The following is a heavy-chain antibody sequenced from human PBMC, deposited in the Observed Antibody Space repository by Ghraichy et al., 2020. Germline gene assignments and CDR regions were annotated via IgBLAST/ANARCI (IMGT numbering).Heavy chain of an antibody. V-gene: IGHV1-18*01. CDR3: ARDFNRIAVAGTFLDY. Sequence: ASVKVSCKASGYTFTSYGISWVRQAPGQGLEWMGWISAYNGNTNYAQKLQGRVTMTTDTSTSPAYMELRSLRSDDTAVYYCARDFNRIAVAGTFLDYWGQGTLVTVSS. CDR1: GYTFTSYG. CDR2: ISAYNGNT. D-gene: IGHD6-19*01. J-gene: IGHJ4*02.